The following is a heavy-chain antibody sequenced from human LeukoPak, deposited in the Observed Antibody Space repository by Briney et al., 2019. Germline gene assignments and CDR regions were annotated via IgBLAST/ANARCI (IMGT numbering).Heavy chain of an antibody. Sequence: SETLSLTCTISGGSISSYYWSWIRQPPGKGLEWIGYIYYSGSTNYNPSLKSRVTISVDTSKNQFSLELSSVTAADTAVYYCARGVWIGYSYHFDYWGQGTLVTVSS. CDR3: ARGVWIGYSYHFDY. CDR2: IYYSGST. V-gene: IGHV4-59*01. D-gene: IGHD5-18*01. CDR1: GGSISSYY. J-gene: IGHJ4*02.